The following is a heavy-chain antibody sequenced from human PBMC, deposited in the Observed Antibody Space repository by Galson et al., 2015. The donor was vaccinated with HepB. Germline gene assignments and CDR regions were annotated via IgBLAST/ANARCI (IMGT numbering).Heavy chain of an antibody. Sequence: SLRLSCAASGFTFSSYAMHWVRQAPGKGLEYVSAISSNGGSTYYADSVKGRFTISRDNSKNTLYLQMSSLRAEDTAVYYCVKDLREQLDAYFDYWGQGTLVTVSS. V-gene: IGHV3-64D*06. J-gene: IGHJ4*02. CDR3: VKDLREQLDAYFDY. D-gene: IGHD6-6*01. CDR1: GFTFSSYA. CDR2: ISSNGGST.